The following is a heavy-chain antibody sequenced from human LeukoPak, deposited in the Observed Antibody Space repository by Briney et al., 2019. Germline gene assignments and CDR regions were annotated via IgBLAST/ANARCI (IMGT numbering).Heavy chain of an antibody. CDR2: ISGSGGST. J-gene: IGHJ6*03. CDR1: GFTFSSYA. CDR3: ARDWKAAAGYYYYYYMDV. Sequence: GGSLRLSCAASGFTFSSYAMSWVRQAPGKGLEWVSAISGSGGSTYYADSVRGRFTISRDNAKNSLYLQMNSLRAEDTAVYYCARDWKAAAGYYYYYYMDVWGKGTTVTVSS. D-gene: IGHD6-13*01. V-gene: IGHV3-23*01.